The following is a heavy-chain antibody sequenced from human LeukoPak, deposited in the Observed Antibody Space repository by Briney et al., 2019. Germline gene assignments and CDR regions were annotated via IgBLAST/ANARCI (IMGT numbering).Heavy chain of an antibody. Sequence: GGSLRLSCAASGFTFSSYGMHWVRQAPGKGLEWVAVIWYDGSSKYYADSVKGRFTISRDNSKNTLYLQMNSLRAEDTAVYYCARDFSTPDYYDSSGYIDYWGQGTLVTVSS. CDR1: GFTFSSYG. V-gene: IGHV3-33*01. J-gene: IGHJ4*02. CDR2: IWYDGSSK. CDR3: ARDFSTPDYYDSSGYIDY. D-gene: IGHD3-22*01.